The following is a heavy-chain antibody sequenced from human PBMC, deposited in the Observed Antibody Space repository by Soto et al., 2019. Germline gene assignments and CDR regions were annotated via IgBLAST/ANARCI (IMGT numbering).Heavy chain of an antibody. V-gene: IGHV4-59*01. CDR2: IFYNGKT. Sequence: QVQLQESGPGLVKPSETPSLSCSVSGGSISTYYWGWIRQPPGKGLEWIGYIFYNGKTNYNPSLESRVSISVDTSKKQFSLRVSSGTAADTAVYYCARHFPIGNNWNYFDYWGQGTLVTVSS. J-gene: IGHJ4*02. CDR1: GGSISTYY. D-gene: IGHD1-1*01. CDR3: ARHFPIGNNWNYFDY.